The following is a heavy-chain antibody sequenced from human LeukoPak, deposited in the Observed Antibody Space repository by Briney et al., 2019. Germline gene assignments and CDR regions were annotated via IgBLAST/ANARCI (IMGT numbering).Heavy chain of an antibody. J-gene: IGHJ4*02. CDR2: IGGGGTE. CDR3: ARAQGALDY. Sequence: GGSLRLSCAASGFTLTTHAVNWVRQAPGKGLEWVSGIGGGGTEYYADSVKGRFIISSDNSQNLVHLQMNSLTVEDTAVYYCARAQGALDYWGQGTLVTVSS. V-gene: IGHV3-23*01. CDR1: GFTLTTHA. D-gene: IGHD1-26*01.